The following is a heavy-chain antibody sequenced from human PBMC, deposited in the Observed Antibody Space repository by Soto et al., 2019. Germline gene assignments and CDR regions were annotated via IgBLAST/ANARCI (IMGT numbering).Heavy chain of an antibody. J-gene: IGHJ3*02. CDR1: GFTFSSYA. Sequence: GGSLRLSCAASGFTFSSYAMSWVRQAPGKGLEWVSAISGSGGSTYYADSVKGRFTISRDNSKNTLYLQMNSLRAEDTAVYYCGKSPVGGKGVVPDAFDIWGQGTMVTVSS. D-gene: IGHD3-3*01. CDR2: ISGSGGST. CDR3: GKSPVGGKGVVPDAFDI. V-gene: IGHV3-23*01.